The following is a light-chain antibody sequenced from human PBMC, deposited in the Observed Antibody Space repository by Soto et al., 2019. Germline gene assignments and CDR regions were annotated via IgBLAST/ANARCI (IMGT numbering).Light chain of an antibody. Sequence: TQPGAGSGSPGQAVTISCTGTSSDVGGYNYVSWYQQHPGKAPKLMIYDVSNRPSGVSNRFSGSKSGNTASLTISGLQAEDEADYYCSSYTSSSTPYVFGTGTKVTVL. CDR3: SSYTSSSTPYV. V-gene: IGLV2-14*01. CDR1: SSDVGGYNY. J-gene: IGLJ1*01. CDR2: DVS.